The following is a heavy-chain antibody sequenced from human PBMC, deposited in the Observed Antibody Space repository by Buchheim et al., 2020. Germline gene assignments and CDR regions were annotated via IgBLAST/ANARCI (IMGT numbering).Heavy chain of an antibody. CDR1: GFTFSDYY. D-gene: IGHD5-18*01. Sequence: QVQLVESGGGLVKPGGSLRLSCAASGFTFSDYYMSWIRQAPGKGLEWVSYISSSSSYTNYADSVKGRFTISRDNAKKLLYLQMNSLRAEDTAVYYCARDHRGDTAMVSYYYYGMDVWGQGTT. CDR2: ISSSSSYT. V-gene: IGHV3-11*05. CDR3: ARDHRGDTAMVSYYYYGMDV. J-gene: IGHJ6*02.